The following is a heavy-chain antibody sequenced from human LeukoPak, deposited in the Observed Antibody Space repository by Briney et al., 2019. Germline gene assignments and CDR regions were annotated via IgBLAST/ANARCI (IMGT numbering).Heavy chain of an antibody. CDR1: GFTFSSYA. CDR2: ISYDGSNK. V-gene: IGHV3-30-3*01. CDR3: ARDGSGSYHRSYYFDY. J-gene: IGHJ4*02. D-gene: IGHD3-10*01. Sequence: GGSLRLSCAASGFTFSSYAMHWVRQAPGKGLEWVAVISYDGSNKYYADSVKGRFTISRDNSKNTLYLQMNSLRAEDTAVYYCARDGSGSYHRSYYFDYWGQGTLVTVSS.